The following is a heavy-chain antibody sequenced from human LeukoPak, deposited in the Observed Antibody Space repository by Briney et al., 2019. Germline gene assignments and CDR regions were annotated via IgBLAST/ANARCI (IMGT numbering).Heavy chain of an antibody. CDR3: AKDRLRYCSGGSCYAFDY. D-gene: IGHD2-15*01. CDR1: GFTFSSNG. Sequence: PGGSLRLSCAASGFTFSSNGMHWVRQAPGKGLEWVAVISYDGSNKYYADSVKGRFTISRDNSKNTLYLQMNSLRAEDTAVYYCAKDRLRYCSGGSCYAFDYWGQGTLVTVSS. J-gene: IGHJ4*02. CDR2: ISYDGSNK. V-gene: IGHV3-30*18.